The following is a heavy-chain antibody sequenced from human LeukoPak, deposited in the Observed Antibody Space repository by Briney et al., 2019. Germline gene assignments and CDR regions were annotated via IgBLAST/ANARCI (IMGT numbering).Heavy chain of an antibody. V-gene: IGHV3-9*01. J-gene: IGHJ6*04. CDR3: AKQMDV. Sequence: PGRSLRLSCAASGYTFDDYAMYWVRQAPGKGLEWVSGITWNSGTIGYADSVKGRFTISRDNAKNSLYLQMNSLKTEDTALYYCAKQMDVWGKGTTVTVSS. CDR1: GYTFDDYA. CDR2: ITWNSGTI.